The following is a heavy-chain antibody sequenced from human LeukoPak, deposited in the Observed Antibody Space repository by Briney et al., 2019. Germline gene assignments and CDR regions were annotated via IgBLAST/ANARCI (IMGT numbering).Heavy chain of an antibody. J-gene: IGHJ4*02. V-gene: IGHV1-46*01. Sequence: ASVKVSCKASGYTFTSYYMHWVRQAPGQGLEWMGIINPSGGSTSYAQKFQGRVTMTRDMSTNTVYMELSSLRSEDTAVYYCARIDGRLQGLDYWGQGTLVTVSS. CDR2: INPSGGST. CDR1: GYTFTSYY. CDR3: ARIDGRLQGLDY. D-gene: IGHD5-24*01.